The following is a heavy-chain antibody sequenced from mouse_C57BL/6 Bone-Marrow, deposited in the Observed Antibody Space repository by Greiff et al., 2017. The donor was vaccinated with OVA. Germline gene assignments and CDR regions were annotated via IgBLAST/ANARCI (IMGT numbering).Heavy chain of an antibody. J-gene: IGHJ3*01. CDR3: ARGGTSPFAY. CDR1: GYSFTGYY. D-gene: IGHD4-1*01. Sequence: VQLQQSGPELVKPGASVKISCKASGYSFTGYYMAWVKQSPGKSLEWIGEINPSTGGTTYNQKFKAKATLTVDKSSSTAYMQLKSLTSEDSAVYYCARGGTSPFAYWGQGTLVTVSA. CDR2: INPSTGGT. V-gene: IGHV1-42*01.